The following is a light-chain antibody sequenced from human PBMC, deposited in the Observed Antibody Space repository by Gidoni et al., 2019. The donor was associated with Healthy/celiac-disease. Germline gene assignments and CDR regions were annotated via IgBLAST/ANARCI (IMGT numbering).Light chain of an antibody. J-gene: IGLJ2*01. CDR1: GSNIGNNY. Sequence: QSVLTQPPSVSAAPGQKVTIPCSGSGSNIGNNYVSWYQQLPGTAPKLLIYDNNKRPSVIPDRFSGSQSGTSATLGITGLQTGDEADYYCGTWDSSLSAGRGVFGGGTKLTVL. CDR2: DNN. CDR3: GTWDSSLSAGRGV. V-gene: IGLV1-51*01.